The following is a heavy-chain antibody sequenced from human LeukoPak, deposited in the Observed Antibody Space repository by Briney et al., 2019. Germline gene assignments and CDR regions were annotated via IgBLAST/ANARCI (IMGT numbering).Heavy chain of an antibody. J-gene: IGHJ5*02. V-gene: IGHV4-39*01. Sequence: PSETLSLTCTVSGGSISSSSYYWDWIRQPPGKGLEWIGSIHYSGSTYYNPSLMSRVTISVDTSKNQFSLKLSSVTAADTAVYSCASFPSSSWPGGFDPWGQGTLVTVSS. CDR1: GGSISSSSYY. D-gene: IGHD6-13*01. CDR3: ASFPSSSWPGGFDP. CDR2: IHYSGST.